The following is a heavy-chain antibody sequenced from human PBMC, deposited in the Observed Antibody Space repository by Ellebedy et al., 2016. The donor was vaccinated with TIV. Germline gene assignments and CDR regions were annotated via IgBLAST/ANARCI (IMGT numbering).Heavy chain of an antibody. CDR2: ISSSSSYI. Sequence: PGGSLRLSCAASGFTFSSYRMNWVRQAPGTGLDWVSSISSSSSYIYYADSVKGRFTISRDNAKNSLYLQMNSLRAEDTAVDYCARVGYSSSSGVYWFDPWGQGTLVTVSS. V-gene: IGHV3-21*04. D-gene: IGHD6-6*01. CDR3: ARVGYSSSSGVYWFDP. J-gene: IGHJ5*02. CDR1: GFTFSSYR.